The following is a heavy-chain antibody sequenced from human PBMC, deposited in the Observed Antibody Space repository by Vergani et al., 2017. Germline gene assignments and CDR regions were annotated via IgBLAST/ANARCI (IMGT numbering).Heavy chain of an antibody. CDR1: GGSISSGDYY. Sequence: QVQLQESGPGLVKPSQTLSLTCTVSGGSISSGDYYWSWIRQPPGKGLAWIGYIYYSGSTYYNPSLESRITISVDTSRNQFSLKLSSVTAADTAVYYCARRSLVLGVGAFLDAFDIWGQGTMVTVSS. CDR3: ARRSLVLGVGAFLDAFDI. CDR2: IYYSGST. V-gene: IGHV4-30-4*08. J-gene: IGHJ3*02. D-gene: IGHD3-10*01.